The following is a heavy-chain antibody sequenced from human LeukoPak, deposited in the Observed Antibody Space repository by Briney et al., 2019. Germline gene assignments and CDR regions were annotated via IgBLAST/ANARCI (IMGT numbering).Heavy chain of an antibody. CDR3: ATYSSSNGREFQY. CDR2: IHQDGSEK. J-gene: IGHJ1*01. V-gene: IGHV3-7*01. Sequence: PGGSLRLSCAASGFTSSTYGMHWVRQAPGKGLEWVANIHQDGSEKYYGDSVKGRFTISRDNAKNSLYLQMNSLRAEDTAVYYCATYSSSNGREFQYWGQGTLVTVSS. D-gene: IGHD2-2*01. CDR1: GFTSSTYG.